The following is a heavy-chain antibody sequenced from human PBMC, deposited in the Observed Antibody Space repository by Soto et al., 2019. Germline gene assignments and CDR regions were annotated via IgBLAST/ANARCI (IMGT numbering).Heavy chain of an antibody. V-gene: IGHV1-18*01. CDR1: GGTFSSYA. CDR2: ISAYNGNT. Sequence: GASVKVSCKASGGTFSSYAISWERQAPGQGLEWMGWISAYNGNTNYAQKLQGRVTMTTDTSTSTAYMELRSLRSDDTAVYYCASMPVEYSSSSREYYFDYWGQGTLVTVSS. D-gene: IGHD6-6*01. CDR3: ASMPVEYSSSSREYYFDY. J-gene: IGHJ4*02.